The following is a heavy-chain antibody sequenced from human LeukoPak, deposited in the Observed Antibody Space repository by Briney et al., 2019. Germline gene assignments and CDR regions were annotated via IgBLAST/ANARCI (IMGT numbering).Heavy chain of an antibody. V-gene: IGHV1-2*02. CDR3: ARPHSYYDFWSGYYTH. J-gene: IGHJ4*02. CDR1: GYTFTGYY. CDR2: INPNSGGT. Sequence: VASVKVSCKASGYTFTGYYMHWVRQAPGQGLEWMGWINPNSGGTNYAQKFQGRVTMTRDTSISTAYMELSRLRSDDTAVYYCARPHSYYDFWSGYYTHWGQGTLVTVSS. D-gene: IGHD3-3*01.